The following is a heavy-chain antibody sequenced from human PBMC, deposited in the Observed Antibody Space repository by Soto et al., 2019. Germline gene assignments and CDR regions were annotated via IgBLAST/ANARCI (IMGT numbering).Heavy chain of an antibody. CDR3: AKNREWLFPSGPYNWFDP. Sequence: GGSLRLSCAASGFTFSSYAMSWVRQAPGQGLEWVSAISGSGGSTYYADSVKGRFTISRDNSKNTLYLQMNSLRAEDTAVYYCAKNREWLFPSGPYNWFDPWGQGTLVTVSS. J-gene: IGHJ5*02. D-gene: IGHD3-3*01. CDR2: ISGSGGST. CDR1: GFTFSSYA. V-gene: IGHV3-23*01.